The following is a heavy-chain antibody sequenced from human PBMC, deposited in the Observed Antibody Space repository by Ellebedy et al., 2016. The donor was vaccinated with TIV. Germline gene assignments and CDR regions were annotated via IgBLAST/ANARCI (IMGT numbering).Heavy chain of an antibody. V-gene: IGHV3-66*01. CDR1: GFTVSSNY. CDR2: IYSGGST. Sequence: PGGSLRLSCAASGFTVSSNYMSWVRQAPGKGLEWVSVIYSGGSTYYADSVKGRFTISRDNSKNTLYLQMNSLRAEDTAVYYCARSQSWQQLVQLYWGQGTLVTVST. D-gene: IGHD6-13*01. J-gene: IGHJ4*02. CDR3: ARSQSWQQLVQLY.